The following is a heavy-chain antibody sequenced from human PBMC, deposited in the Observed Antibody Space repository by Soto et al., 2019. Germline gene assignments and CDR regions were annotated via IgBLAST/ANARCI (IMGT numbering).Heavy chain of an antibody. Sequence: ASVKVSCKSSGYTFTGYYMHWVRQAPGQGLEWMGWINPNSGGTNYAQKFQGWVTMTRDTSISTAYMELSRLRSDDTAVYYCAGEISRSWYGNDPYYYYYGMDVWGKGTTVTVSS. CDR2: INPNSGGT. V-gene: IGHV1-2*04. CDR3: AGEISRSWYGNDPYYYYYGMDV. J-gene: IGHJ6*04. D-gene: IGHD6-13*01. CDR1: GYTFTGYY.